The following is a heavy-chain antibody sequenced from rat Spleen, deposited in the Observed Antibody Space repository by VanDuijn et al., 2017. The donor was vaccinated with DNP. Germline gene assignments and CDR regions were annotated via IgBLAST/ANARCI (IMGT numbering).Heavy chain of an antibody. J-gene: IGHJ2*01. CDR2: ISYDGSRS. CDR3: ARDGGGPFDY. CDR1: GFTFSDYA. Sequence: EVQLVESGGGLVQPGRSLKLSCAASGFTFSDYAMAWVRQAPKKGLEWVATISYDGSRSYYRDSVKGRFTISRDNAKSTLYLQMDSLRSEDTATYYCARDGGGPFDYWGQGVMVTVSS. V-gene: IGHV5-17*01. D-gene: IGHD1-11*01.